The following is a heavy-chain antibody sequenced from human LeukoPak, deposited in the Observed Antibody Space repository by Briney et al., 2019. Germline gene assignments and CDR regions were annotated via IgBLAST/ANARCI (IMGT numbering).Heavy chain of an antibody. D-gene: IGHD3-10*01. CDR2: IYYSGST. J-gene: IGHJ4*02. V-gene: IGHV4-59*01. CDR1: GGSISSYY. Sequence: SETLSLTCTVSGGSISSYYWSWIRQPPGKGLEWIGYIYYSGSTNYNPSLKSRVTISVDTSKNQFSLKLSSVTAADTAVYYCATMALNSFDYWGQGTLVTVSS. CDR3: ATMALNSFDY.